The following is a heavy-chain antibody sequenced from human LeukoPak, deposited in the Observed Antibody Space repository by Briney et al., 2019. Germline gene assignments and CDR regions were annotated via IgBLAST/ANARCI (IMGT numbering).Heavy chain of an antibody. CDR1: GFTFSTYG. CDR3: AKRSDYGVNSNYFDY. D-gene: IGHD4-23*01. V-gene: IGHV3-33*06. Sequence: PGGSLRLSCAASGFTFSTYGMHWVRQAPGKGLEWVAVVWYDGTNIHYLDSVKGRFTISRDNSKSTLYLQMNSLTAEDTAVYYCAKRSDYGVNSNYFDYWGQGTLVTVSS. CDR2: VWYDGTNI. J-gene: IGHJ4*02.